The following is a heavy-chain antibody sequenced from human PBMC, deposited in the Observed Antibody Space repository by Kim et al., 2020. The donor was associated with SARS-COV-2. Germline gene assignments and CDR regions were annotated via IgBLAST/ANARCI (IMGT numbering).Heavy chain of an antibody. J-gene: IGHJ6*02. Sequence: GGSLRLSCAASGFTFSSYSMNWVRQAPGKGLEWVSSISSSSSYIYYADSVKGRFTISRDNAKNSLYLQMNSLRAEDTAVYYCASYYDILTGYYRHYYYYGMDVWGQGTTVTVSS. V-gene: IGHV3-21*01. CDR3: ASYYDILTGYYRHYYYYGMDV. D-gene: IGHD3-9*01. CDR2: ISSSSSYI. CDR1: GFTFSSYS.